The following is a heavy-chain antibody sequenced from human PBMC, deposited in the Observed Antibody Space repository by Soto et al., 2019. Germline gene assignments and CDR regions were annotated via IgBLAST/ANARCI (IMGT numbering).Heavy chain of an antibody. Sequence: GSLRLSCTASGFTFSSYAMSWVRQAPGKGLEWVSAISCSGGSTYYADSVKGRFTISRDNSKNTLYLQMNSLRAEDTAVYYCAGRRAFVDISMVTYYHGMVVSGQGPIGTVFS. CDR2: ISCSGGST. CDR1: GFTFSSYA. V-gene: IGHV3-23*01. D-gene: IGHD5-18*01. CDR3: AGRRAFVDISMVTYYHGMVV. J-gene: IGHJ6*02.